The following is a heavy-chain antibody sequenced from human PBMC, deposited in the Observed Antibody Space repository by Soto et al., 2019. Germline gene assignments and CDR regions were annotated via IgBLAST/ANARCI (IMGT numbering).Heavy chain of an antibody. CDR3: ATDFYYDTSPWYFDL. J-gene: IGHJ2*01. CDR1: GFSFSPYW. D-gene: IGHD3-22*01. CDR2: IKEDGSEK. V-gene: IGHV3-7*04. Sequence: EVQLVESGGGLVQPGGSLRLSCEASGFSFSPYWMSWVRQAPGKGLEWVGNIKEDGSEKYYVDSVKGRFIISRDNAKNTLYLQMNSLRAEDTAIYYCATDFYYDTSPWYFDLWGRGTLVTVSS.